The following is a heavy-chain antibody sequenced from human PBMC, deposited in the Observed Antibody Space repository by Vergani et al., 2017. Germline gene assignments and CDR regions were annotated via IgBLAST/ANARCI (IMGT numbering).Heavy chain of an antibody. D-gene: IGHD3-22*01. CDR1: GGSISSGDYY. CDR2: IYYSGST. Sequence: QVQLQESGPGLVKPSQTLSPTCTVSGGSISSGDYYWSWIRQPPGKGLEWIGYIYYSGSTYYNPSLKSRVTISVDTSKNQFSLKLSSVTAADTAVYYCARESNYYDSSGYYHKYFQHWGQGTLVTVSS. J-gene: IGHJ1*01. V-gene: IGHV4-30-4*01. CDR3: ARESNYYDSSGYYHKYFQH.